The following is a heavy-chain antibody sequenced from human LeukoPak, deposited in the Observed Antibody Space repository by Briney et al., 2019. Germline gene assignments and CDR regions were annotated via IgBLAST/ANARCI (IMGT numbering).Heavy chain of an antibody. CDR2: ISYDGSNK. V-gene: IGHV3-30-3*01. CDR3: ARDINYYDSSGYQGMDV. Sequence: PGGSLRLSCAASGFTFSSYAMHWVCQAPGKGLEWVAAISYDGSNKYYADSVKGRFTISRDNSKNTLYLQMNSLRAEDTAVYYCARDINYYDSSGYQGMDVWGQGTTVTVSS. J-gene: IGHJ6*02. D-gene: IGHD3-22*01. CDR1: GFTFSSYA.